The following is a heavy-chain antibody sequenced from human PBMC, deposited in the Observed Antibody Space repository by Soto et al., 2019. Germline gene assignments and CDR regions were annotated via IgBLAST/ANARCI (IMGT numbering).Heavy chain of an antibody. CDR3: AREAYCTSSSCYTRYGMDV. CDR2: IYSGGSI. V-gene: IGHV3-53*01. D-gene: IGHD2-2*02. CDR1: GLTVSGNY. J-gene: IGHJ6*02. Sequence: GGSLRLSCAASGLTVSGNYMSWVRQAPGKGLEWVSVIYSGGSIYYADSVKGRFTISRDNSKNTLYLQMNSLRAEDTGVYYCAREAYCTSSSCYTRYGMDVWGQGTTVTVSS.